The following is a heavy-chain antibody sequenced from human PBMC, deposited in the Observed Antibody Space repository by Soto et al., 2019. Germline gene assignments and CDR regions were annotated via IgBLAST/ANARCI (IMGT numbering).Heavy chain of an antibody. CDR2: IDPSDSYT. CDR1: GYSFTSYW. CDR3: ARHLRNYDSSGYYTGDAFDI. J-gene: IGHJ3*02. D-gene: IGHD3-22*01. V-gene: IGHV5-10-1*01. Sequence: GESLKISCKGSGYSFTSYWISWVRQMPGKGLEWMGRIDPSDSYTDYSPSFQGHVTISVDKSISTAYLQWSSLKASDTAMYYCARHLRNYDSSGYYTGDAFDIWGQGTMVTVSS.